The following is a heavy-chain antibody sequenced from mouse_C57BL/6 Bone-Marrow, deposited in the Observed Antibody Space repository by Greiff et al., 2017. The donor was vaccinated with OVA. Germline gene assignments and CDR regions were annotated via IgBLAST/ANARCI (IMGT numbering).Heavy chain of an antibody. CDR2: INYDGSST. J-gene: IGHJ1*03. D-gene: IGHD1-1*01. CDR3: ARDTHYYGSSCDWYFDV. Sequence: EVMLVESEGGLVQPGSSMKLSCTASGFTFSDYYMAWVRQVPEKGLEWVANINYDGSSTYYLDSLKSRFIISRDNAKNILYLQMSSLKSEDTATYYCARDTHYYGSSCDWYFDVWGTGTTVTVSS. V-gene: IGHV5-16*01. CDR1: GFTFSDYY.